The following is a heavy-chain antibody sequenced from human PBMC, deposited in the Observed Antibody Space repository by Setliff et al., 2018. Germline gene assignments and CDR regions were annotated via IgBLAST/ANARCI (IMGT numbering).Heavy chain of an antibody. CDR3: ARGHCSSGECPNYFDP. V-gene: IGHV4-31*03. Sequence: PSETLSLTCTVSGGSMIGGHYYWSWIRQLPGKGLEWIAYIYYRGNTYYNPSLKIRVTISVATSKNQFSLKINSVTAADTAVYYCARGHCSSGECPNYFDPWGQGTQVTVSS. CDR2: IYYRGNT. CDR1: GGSMIGGHYY. D-gene: IGHD2-15*01. J-gene: IGHJ5*02.